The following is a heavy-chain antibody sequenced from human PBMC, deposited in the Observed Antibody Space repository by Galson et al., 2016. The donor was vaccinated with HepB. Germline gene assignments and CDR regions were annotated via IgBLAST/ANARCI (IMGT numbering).Heavy chain of an antibody. Sequence: SETLSLTCTVSGGSINSSSHYWGWIRQPPGKGLEWIGSINYSGNKYYNATLKSRVTISVDTSKNQFSLNLTSLTVADTAVYYCARHCPGHECSFVPPFDAWGQGTQVIVSS. J-gene: IGHJ5*02. CDR1: GGSINSSSHY. D-gene: IGHD2/OR15-2a*01. CDR2: INYSGNK. CDR3: ARHCPGHECSFVPPFDA. V-gene: IGHV4-39*01.